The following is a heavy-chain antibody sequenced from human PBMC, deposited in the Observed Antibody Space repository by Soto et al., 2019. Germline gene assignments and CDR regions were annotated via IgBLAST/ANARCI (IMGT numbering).Heavy chain of an antibody. Sequence: GASVKVSCKASGYTFTSYGISWVRQAPGQGLEWMGWISAYNGNTNYAQKLQGRVTMTTDTSTSTAYMELRSLRSDDTAVYYCARELGYCSSTSCFYYFDYCGQGTLVTVSS. V-gene: IGHV1-18*01. CDR1: GYTFTSYG. CDR3: ARELGYCSSTSCFYYFDY. D-gene: IGHD2-2*01. CDR2: ISAYNGNT. J-gene: IGHJ4*02.